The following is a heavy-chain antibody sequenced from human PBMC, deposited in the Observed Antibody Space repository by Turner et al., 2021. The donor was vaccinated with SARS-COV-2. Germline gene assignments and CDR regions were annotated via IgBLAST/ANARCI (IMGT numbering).Heavy chain of an antibody. CDR1: GGSISSSSYY. J-gene: IGHJ6*02. CDR3: ARLVDTLDYYNGMDV. D-gene: IGHD5-18*01. CDR2: IYYSGST. Sequence: QLQLQESGPGLVKPSETLSLTCTVSGGSISSSSYYWGWIRQPPGKGLEWIGSIYYSGSTYYNPSLKSRVTISVDTSKNQFSLKLSSVTAADMAVYYCARLVDTLDYYNGMDVWGQGTTVTVFS. V-gene: IGHV4-39*01.